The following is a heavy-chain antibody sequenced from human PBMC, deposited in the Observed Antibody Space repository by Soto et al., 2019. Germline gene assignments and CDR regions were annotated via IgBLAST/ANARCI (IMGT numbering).Heavy chain of an antibody. CDR1: GYTFTSYG. D-gene: IGHD1-26*01. J-gene: IGHJ6*02. Sequence: QVQLVQSGAEVKKPGASVKVSCKASGYTFTSYGISWVRQAPGQGLEWMGWISAYNGNTNYAQKLQGRVTMTTDTSTSTAYMELRSLRYDDTAVYYCARRAVGANHLYYYYGMDVWGQGTTVTVSS. CDR2: ISAYNGNT. CDR3: ARRAVGANHLYYYYGMDV. V-gene: IGHV1-18*04.